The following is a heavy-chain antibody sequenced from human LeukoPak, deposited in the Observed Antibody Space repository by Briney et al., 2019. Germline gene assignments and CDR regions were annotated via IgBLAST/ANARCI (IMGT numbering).Heavy chain of an antibody. CDR2: INHSGST. V-gene: IGHV4-34*01. Sequence: PSETLSLTCAVYGGSFSGYYWSWIRQPPGKGLEWIGEINHSGSTNYNPSLKSRVTISVDTSKNQFSLKLSSVTAADTAVYYCARGPGCSSTSCYPYDYWGQGTLVTVSS. CDR1: GGSFSGYY. D-gene: IGHD2-2*01. CDR3: ARGPGCSSTSCYPYDY. J-gene: IGHJ4*02.